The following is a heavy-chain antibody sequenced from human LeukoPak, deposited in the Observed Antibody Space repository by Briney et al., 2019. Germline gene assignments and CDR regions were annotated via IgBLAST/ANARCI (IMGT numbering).Heavy chain of an antibody. J-gene: IGHJ6*03. CDR2: ISSSGSTI. Sequence: GGSLRLSCAASGFTFSDYYMSWIRQAPGKGLEWVSYISSSGSTIYYADSVKGRFTISRDNAKNSLYLQMNSLRAEDTAVYYCARDSGLKWIGQNYYYMNVWGKGTSVTISS. CDR3: ARDSGLKWIGQNYYYMNV. CDR1: GFTFSDYY. V-gene: IGHV3-11*01. D-gene: IGHD3-10*01.